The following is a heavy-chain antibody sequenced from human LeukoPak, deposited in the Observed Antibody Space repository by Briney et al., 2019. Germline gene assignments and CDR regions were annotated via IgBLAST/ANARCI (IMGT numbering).Heavy chain of an antibody. J-gene: IGHJ4*02. CDR2: INSDGSSI. D-gene: IGHD1-7*01. CDR1: GFTFSSYW. CDR3: ARGSWNWNSGALIDH. V-gene: IGHV3-74*01. Sequence: GGSLRLSCAASGFTFSSYWMHWVRQGPEKGLMWVSRINSDGSSISYADSVKGRFTISRDNAKNTLYLQMNSLRVEDTAVYYCARGSWNWNSGALIDHWGQGTLVTVSS.